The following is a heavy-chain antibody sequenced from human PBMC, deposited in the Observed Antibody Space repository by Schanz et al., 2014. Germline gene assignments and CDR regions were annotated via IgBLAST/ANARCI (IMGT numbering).Heavy chain of an antibody. CDR3: AKGVGGGLLLGSTFDN. CDR1: GLTFSDYY. V-gene: IGHV3-11*01. J-gene: IGHJ3*02. D-gene: IGHD3-16*01. CDR2: ISSSSSTI. Sequence: QVQLVESGGGLVKPGGSLRLSCAASGLTFSDYYMSWIRQAPGKGLEWVSYISSSSSTIYYADSVKGRFTISRDNSKNTVYLEMNNVRVDDTAVYYCAKGVGGGLLLGSTFDNWGQGTMVTVTS.